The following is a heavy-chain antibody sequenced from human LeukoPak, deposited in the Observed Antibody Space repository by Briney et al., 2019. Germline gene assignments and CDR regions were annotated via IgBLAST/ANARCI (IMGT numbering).Heavy chain of an antibody. CDR3: AKGSSGSRPYYFDY. CDR2: ITDSGGST. J-gene: IGHJ4*02. V-gene: IGHV3-23*01. Sequence: GGSLRLSCAASGFTFSSYAVRWVRQAPGEGLEWVSAITDSGGSTYYSDSVKGRFTISRDNSKNTLYLQMNTLRAEDTAIYYCAKGSSGSRPYYFDYWGQGTLVTVSS. CDR1: GFTFSSYA. D-gene: IGHD3-22*01.